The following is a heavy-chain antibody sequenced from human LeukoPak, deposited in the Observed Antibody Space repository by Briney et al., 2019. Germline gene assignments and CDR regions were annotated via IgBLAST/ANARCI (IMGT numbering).Heavy chain of an antibody. J-gene: IGHJ4*02. D-gene: IGHD5-18*01. CDR2: IRSDGNKY. Sequence: TGGSLRLSCVASGFTFSTSGMHWVRQSPGKGLDWVAFIRSDGNKYNYAESVKGRFTISRDNSKNTLYLQMDSLSAEDTAVYYCVKVDTWGQGTLVTVSS. CDR3: VKVDT. CDR1: GFTFSTSG. V-gene: IGHV3-30*02.